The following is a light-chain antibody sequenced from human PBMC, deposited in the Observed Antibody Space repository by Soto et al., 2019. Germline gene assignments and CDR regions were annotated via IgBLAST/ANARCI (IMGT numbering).Light chain of an antibody. V-gene: IGLV1-40*01. CDR3: QSYDTSLSGFYV. J-gene: IGLJ1*01. Sequence: QSVLTQPPSVSGAPGQRVSISCTGSSSNIGAGYNVHWYQQLPGTAPKLLIYDNNNRPSGVPDRFSGSKSGTSAPLAITGLQAEDEADYYCQSYDTSLSGFYVFGTGTKLTVL. CDR2: DNN. CDR1: SSNIGAGYN.